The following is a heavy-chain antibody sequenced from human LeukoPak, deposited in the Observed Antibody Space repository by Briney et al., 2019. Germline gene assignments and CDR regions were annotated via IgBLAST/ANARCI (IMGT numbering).Heavy chain of an antibody. CDR3: ARGLRFLEWLSSNWFDP. Sequence: ASVKVSCKASGGTFSSYAIRWVRQAPGQGLEWMGRIIPILGIANYAQKFQGRVTITADKSTSTAYMELSSLRSEDTAVYYCARGLRFLEWLSSNWFDPWGQGTLVTVSS. CDR2: IIPILGIA. V-gene: IGHV1-69*04. CDR1: GGTFSSYA. D-gene: IGHD3-3*01. J-gene: IGHJ5*02.